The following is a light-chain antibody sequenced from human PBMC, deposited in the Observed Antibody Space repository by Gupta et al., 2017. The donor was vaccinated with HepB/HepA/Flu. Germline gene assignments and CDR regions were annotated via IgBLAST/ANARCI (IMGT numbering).Light chain of an antibody. J-gene: IGKJ1*01. CDR3: QQYGSSPRT. Sequence: ELVLTQSPRTLSLSRGERATLSSRASQSVSSSYLAWYQQKPGQAPRLLIYGASSRATGIPDRFSGSGSGTDFTLTISRLEPEDFAVYYCQQYGSSPRTFGQGTKVEIK. CDR1: QSVSSSY. CDR2: GAS. V-gene: IGKV3-20*01.